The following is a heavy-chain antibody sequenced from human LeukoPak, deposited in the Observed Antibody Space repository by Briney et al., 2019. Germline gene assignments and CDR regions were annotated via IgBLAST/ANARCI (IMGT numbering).Heavy chain of an antibody. J-gene: IGHJ4*02. V-gene: IGHV1-18*01. CDR3: TRGSSISAQGDT. CDR2: ISAFNYII. CDR1: GYTFTSYG. D-gene: IGHD3-16*01. Sequence: ASVKVSCKASGYTFTSYGISWWRQAPGQGLEWVGWISAFNYIIEYAQKFQGRVTMTQDTATSTAYMELRSLTSDDTAVFYCTRGSSISAQGDTWGQGTLVSVSS.